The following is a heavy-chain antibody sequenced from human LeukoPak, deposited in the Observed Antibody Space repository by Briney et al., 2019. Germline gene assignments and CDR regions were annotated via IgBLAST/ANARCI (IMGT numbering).Heavy chain of an antibody. CDR3: ARVTSLYSSGWYWFDP. D-gene: IGHD6-19*01. V-gene: IGHV4-4*07. J-gene: IGHJ5*02. CDR1: GGSISSYY. Sequence: SETLSLTCTVSGGSISSYYWSWIRQPAGKGLEWIGRIYTSGSTNYNPSLTSRVTMSVDTSKNQFSLKLSSVTAADTAVYYCARVTSLYSSGWYWFDPWGQGTLVTVSS. CDR2: IYTSGST.